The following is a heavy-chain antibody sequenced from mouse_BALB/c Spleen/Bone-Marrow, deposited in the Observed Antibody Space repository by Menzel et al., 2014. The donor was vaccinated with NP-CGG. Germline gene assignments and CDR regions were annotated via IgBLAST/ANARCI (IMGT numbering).Heavy chain of an antibody. Sequence: EVKLVESGGGLVQPGGSLRLSCATSGFTFTDYYMNWVRQPPGKALEWLGFIRNKANGYTTEYSASVKSRFTIFRDNSQNILYLQMNTLRVDDSATYYCARDKGRVFFDYWGQGTTLTVSS. CDR3: ARDKGRVFFDY. J-gene: IGHJ2*01. CDR2: IRNKANGYTT. CDR1: GFTFTDYY. V-gene: IGHV7-3*02.